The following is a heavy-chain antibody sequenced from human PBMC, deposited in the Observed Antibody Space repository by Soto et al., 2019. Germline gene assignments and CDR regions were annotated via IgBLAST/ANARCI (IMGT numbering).Heavy chain of an antibody. J-gene: IGHJ6*02. D-gene: IGHD3-10*01. V-gene: IGHV3-15*07. CDR2: IKSKTDGGTT. Sequence: GGSLRLSCAASGFTFSNAWMNWVRQAPGKGLEWVGRIKSKTDGGTTDYAAPVKGRFTISRDDSKNTLYLQMNSLKTEDTAVYYCTTEYYGSDYGMDVWGQGTTVTVSS. CDR1: GFTFSNAW. CDR3: TTEYYGSDYGMDV.